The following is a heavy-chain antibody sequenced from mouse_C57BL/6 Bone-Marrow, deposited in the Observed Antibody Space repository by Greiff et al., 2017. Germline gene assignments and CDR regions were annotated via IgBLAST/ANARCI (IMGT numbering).Heavy chain of an antibody. V-gene: IGHV14-3*01. CDR2: IDPANGNT. CDR3: ARTFYYYGSSVFDY. CDR1: GFNIKNTY. Sequence: EVQLQQSVAELVRPGASVKLSCTASGFNIKNTYMHWVKQRPEQGLAWIGRIDPANGNTKYAPQFPGKATITADTSSNTAYLQLSSLTSEDTAIYYCARTFYYYGSSVFDYWGQGTTLTVSS. J-gene: IGHJ2*01. D-gene: IGHD1-1*01.